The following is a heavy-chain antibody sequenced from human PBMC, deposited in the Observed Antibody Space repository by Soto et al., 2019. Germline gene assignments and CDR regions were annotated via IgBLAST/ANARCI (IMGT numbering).Heavy chain of an antibody. CDR3: AGAETSSDWLNFDY. Sequence: EVQLVESGGGLVQPGGSLRLSCAASGFTFSDHYFDWVRQAPGKGLEWVGRTRNKAQSYTTEYAASVKGRFSVSRDVSQTSVSLQMNSLKIEDTAVYYGAGAETSSDWLNFDYWGQGILITVYS. CDR1: GFTFSDHY. CDR2: TRNKAQSYTT. V-gene: IGHV3-72*01. J-gene: IGHJ4*02. D-gene: IGHD6-19*01.